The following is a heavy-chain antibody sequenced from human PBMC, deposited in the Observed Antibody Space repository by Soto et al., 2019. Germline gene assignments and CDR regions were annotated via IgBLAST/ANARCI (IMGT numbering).Heavy chain of an antibody. CDR3: ARVNGYSYGLVRSLGQYNWFDP. V-gene: IGHV1-2*02. D-gene: IGHD5-18*01. CDR1: GYTFTGYY. CDR2: INPNSGGT. Sequence: ASVKVSCKASGYTFTGYYMHWVRQAPGQGLEWMGWINPNSGGTNYAQKFQGRVTMTRDTSISTAYMELSRLRPDDTAVYYCARVNGYSYGLVRSLGQYNWFDPWGQGTLVTVSS. J-gene: IGHJ5*02.